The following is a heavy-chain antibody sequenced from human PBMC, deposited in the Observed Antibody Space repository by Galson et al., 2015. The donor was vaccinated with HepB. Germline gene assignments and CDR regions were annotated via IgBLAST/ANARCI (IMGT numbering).Heavy chain of an antibody. Sequence: SLRLSCAVSGFTFSSYWMNWVRQAPGKGPEWVAHINQDGSSKYYVDSVKGRFTISRDNAKDPVYLQLDSLRAEDTAVYYCARRISLVRGIITKPDYYYGMDGWGQGTTVTVAS. J-gene: IGHJ6*02. CDR2: INQDGSSK. CDR1: GFTFSSYW. D-gene: IGHD3-10*01. CDR3: ARRISLVRGIITKPDYYYGMDG. V-gene: IGHV3-7*03.